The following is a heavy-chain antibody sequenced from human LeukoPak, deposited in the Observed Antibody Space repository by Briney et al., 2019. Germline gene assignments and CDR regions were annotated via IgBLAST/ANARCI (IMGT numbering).Heavy chain of an antibody. CDR1: GGSISSYY. Sequence: PSETLSLTCTVSGGSISSYYRSWIRQPPGKGLEWIGYIYYSGSTNYNPSLKSRVTISVDTSKNQFSLKLSSVTAADTAVYYCARTYALFDAFDIWGQGTMVTVSS. CDR3: ARTYALFDAFDI. V-gene: IGHV4-59*01. J-gene: IGHJ3*02. CDR2: IYYSGST.